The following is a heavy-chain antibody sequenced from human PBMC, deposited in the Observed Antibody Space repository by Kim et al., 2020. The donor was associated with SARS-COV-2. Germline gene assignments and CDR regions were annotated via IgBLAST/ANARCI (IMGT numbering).Heavy chain of an antibody. D-gene: IGHD3-9*01. CDR3: ARVPLYDILTGYPDY. Sequence: DSVNGRFTISRDNSKNTLYLQMNSLRAEDTAVYYCARVPLYDILTGYPDYWGQGTLVTVSS. V-gene: IGHV3-30*01. J-gene: IGHJ4*02.